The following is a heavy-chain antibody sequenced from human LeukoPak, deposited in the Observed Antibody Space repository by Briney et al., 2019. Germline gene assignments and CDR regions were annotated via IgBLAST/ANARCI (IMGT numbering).Heavy chain of an antibody. CDR1: GYTFTSYG. D-gene: IGHD6-13*01. Sequence: GPSVKVSCKASGYTFTSYGISWVRQAPGQGLECMGWISAYNGNTNYAQKLQGRVTMTTDTSTSTAYMELRSLRSDDTAVHYCARAPPIAGTDYYYGMDVWGQGTTVTVSS. J-gene: IGHJ6*02. CDR3: ARAPPIAGTDYYYGMDV. CDR2: ISAYNGNT. V-gene: IGHV1-18*01.